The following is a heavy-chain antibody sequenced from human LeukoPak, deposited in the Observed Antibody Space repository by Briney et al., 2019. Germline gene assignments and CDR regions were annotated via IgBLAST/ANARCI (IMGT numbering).Heavy chain of an antibody. CDR2: INTNTGNP. V-gene: IGHV7-4-1*02. CDR1: GYTFTGYY. J-gene: IGHJ4*02. CDR3: ARGGEQLERLLQY. Sequence: ASVKVSCKASGYTFTGYYMHWVRQAPGQGLEWMGWINTNTGNPTYAQGFTGRFVFSLDTSVSTAYLQISSLKAEDTAVYYCARGGEQLERLLQYWGQGTLVTVSS. D-gene: IGHD6-6*01.